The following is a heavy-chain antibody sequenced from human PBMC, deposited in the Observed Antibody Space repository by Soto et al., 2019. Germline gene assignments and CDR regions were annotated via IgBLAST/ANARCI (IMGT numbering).Heavy chain of an antibody. CDR3: ARVLVGYFDWLLGFDY. V-gene: IGHV4-31*03. Sequence: SETLSLTCTVSGGSISSGGYYWSWIRQHPGKGLEWIGYIYYSGSTYHNPSLRSRVTISVDTSKNQFSLKLSSVTAADTAVYYCARVLVGYFDWLLGFDYRGQGTLVTVSS. CDR1: GGSISSGGYY. J-gene: IGHJ4*02. D-gene: IGHD3-9*01. CDR2: IYYSGST.